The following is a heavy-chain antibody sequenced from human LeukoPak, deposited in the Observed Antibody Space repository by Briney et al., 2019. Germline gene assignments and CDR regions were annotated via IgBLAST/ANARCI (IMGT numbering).Heavy chain of an antibody. D-gene: IGHD3-10*01. J-gene: IGHJ4*02. CDR2: IFYSGRT. Sequence: PSQTLSLNCSVSGNSMDSGSYHWTWIRQHPGEGLEWIGYIFYSGRTYYNPSLKSRVTISIDTSQNHFSLRLSSVTAADTAVYFCARGAFTTGRFDNWAQGTLVTVS. V-gene: IGHV4-31*03. CDR1: GNSMDSGSYH. CDR3: ARGAFTTGRFDN.